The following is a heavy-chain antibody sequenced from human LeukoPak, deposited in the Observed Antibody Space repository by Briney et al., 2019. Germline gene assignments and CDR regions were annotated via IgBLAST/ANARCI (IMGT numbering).Heavy chain of an antibody. V-gene: IGHV4-59*01. Sequence: PSETLSLTCTVSGGSISSYYWSWIRQPPGKGLEWIGYIYYSGSTNYNPSLKSRVIISVDTSKNQFSLKLSSVTAADTAVYYCARHSALTTFTFDYWGQGTLVTVSS. CDR1: GGSISSYY. CDR2: IYYSGST. CDR3: ARHSALTTFTFDY. D-gene: IGHD2/OR15-2a*01. J-gene: IGHJ4*02.